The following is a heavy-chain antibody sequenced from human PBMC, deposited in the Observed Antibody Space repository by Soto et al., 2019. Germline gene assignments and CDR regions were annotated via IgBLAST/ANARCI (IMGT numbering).Heavy chain of an antibody. V-gene: IGHV3-33*08. CDR2: IWYDGSDK. Sequence: VQLLESGGGVVQPGGSLRLSCVASGFTLSSNGMHWVRQAPGKGLEWVAFIWYDGSDKYYADSVKGRFTISRDNSKNTLYLQMNSLRAEDTAVYYCARDRYPNYPPDAFDIWGQGTLVTVSS. J-gene: IGHJ3*02. D-gene: IGHD4-4*01. CDR1: GFTLSSNG. CDR3: ARDRYPNYPPDAFDI.